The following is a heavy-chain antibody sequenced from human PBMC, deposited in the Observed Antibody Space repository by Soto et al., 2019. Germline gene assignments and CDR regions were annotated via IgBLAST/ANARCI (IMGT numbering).Heavy chain of an antibody. CDR1: GGSISSSTYY. V-gene: IGHV4-39*01. Sequence: PSETLSLTCTVSGGSISSSTYYWGWMRQPPGKGLEWIASFFIGGNTYYNPSLKSRVTISVDTSKNQFSLKLSSVTAAGTAVYFCARSHGLDIDDYYWGQGILVTVSS. CDR3: ARSHGLDIDDYY. CDR2: FFIGGNT. D-gene: IGHD3-10*01. J-gene: IGHJ4*02.